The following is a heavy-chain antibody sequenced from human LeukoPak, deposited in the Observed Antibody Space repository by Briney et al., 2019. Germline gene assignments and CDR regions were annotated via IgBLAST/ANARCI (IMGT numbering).Heavy chain of an antibody. CDR2: IYYSGST. V-gene: IGHV4-59*01. D-gene: IGHD1-26*01. CDR1: GGSISSYY. CDR3: ARGNSGSSAPQVWYFDY. J-gene: IGHJ4*02. Sequence: SETLSLTCTVSGGSISSYYWSWIRQPPGKGLEWIGYIYYSGSTNYNPSLKSRVTISVDTSKNQFSLTLSSVTAADTAVYYCARGNSGSSAPQVWYFDYWGQGTLVTVSS.